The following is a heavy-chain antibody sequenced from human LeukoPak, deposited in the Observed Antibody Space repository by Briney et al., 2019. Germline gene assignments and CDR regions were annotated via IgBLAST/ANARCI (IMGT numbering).Heavy chain of an antibody. D-gene: IGHD3-16*01. Sequence: GGSLRLSCAASGFTFSSYWMNWARQAPGKGLEWVASINHNGNVNYYVDSVKGRFTISRDNAKNSLYLQMSNLRAEDTAVYFCARGGGLDIWGQGATVTVSS. CDR2: INHNGNVN. V-gene: IGHV3-7*03. J-gene: IGHJ6*02. CDR1: GFTFSSYW. CDR3: ARGGGLDI.